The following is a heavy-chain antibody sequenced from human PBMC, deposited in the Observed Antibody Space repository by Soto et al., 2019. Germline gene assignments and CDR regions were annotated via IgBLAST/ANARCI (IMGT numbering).Heavy chain of an antibody. D-gene: IGHD2-8*01. CDR3: ARAPMVLSRSYFDA. V-gene: IGHV4-59*01. CDR1: GGSISNFY. CDR2: ISYSGNT. J-gene: IGHJ4*02. Sequence: QVHLRESGPGLVKPSETLSLSCTVSGGSISNFYWSWIRQPPGKGLEWIGYISYSGNTNYNPSLKSPVSISVDTSKNQLSLNLTSVPAADTAVYYCARAPMVLSRSYFDAWGQGTPVTVSS.